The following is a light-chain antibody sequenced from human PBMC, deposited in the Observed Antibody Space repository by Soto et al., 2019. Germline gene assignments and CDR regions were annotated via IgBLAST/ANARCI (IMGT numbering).Light chain of an antibody. V-gene: IGKV1-5*01. J-gene: IGKJ1*01. CDR2: DAS. CDR3: QQYNSYSWT. CDR1: QSILSW. Sequence: DIQMTQSPSTLSASVGDRVTITCRASQSILSWLAWYQQKPGKAPKLLIYDASSLESGVPSRFSGSGSGTEFTLTISSLQPDDFATYYCQQYNSYSWTFGQGTKVDIK.